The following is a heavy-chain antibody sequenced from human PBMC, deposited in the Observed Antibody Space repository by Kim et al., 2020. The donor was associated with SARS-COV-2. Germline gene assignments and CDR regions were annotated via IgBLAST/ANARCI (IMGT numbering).Heavy chain of an antibody. V-gene: IGHV5-51*01. D-gene: IGHD6-13*01. Sequence: GESLKISCKGSGYSFTSYWIGWVRQMPGKGLEWMGIIYPGDSDTRYSPSFQGQVTISADKSISTAYLQWSSLKASDTAMYYCARVLAAAAGTWYYYYGMDVWGQGTTVTVSS. J-gene: IGHJ6*02. CDR1: GYSFTSYW. CDR3: ARVLAAAAGTWYYYYGMDV. CDR2: IYPGDSDT.